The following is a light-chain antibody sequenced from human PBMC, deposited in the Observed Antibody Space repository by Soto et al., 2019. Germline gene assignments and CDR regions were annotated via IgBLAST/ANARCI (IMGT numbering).Light chain of an antibody. V-gene: IGLV1-47*01. CDR2: RNN. J-gene: IGLJ2*01. CDR3: TVWDDSLRGRL. Sequence: QSVLTQPPSASGTPGQRVTISCSGTSSSLESNYVYWYQQLPRTAPRLLIYRNNQRPSGVPDRFSGSKSGTSASLAISALRSEDESDYYCTVWDDSLRGRLFGGGTKLTVL. CDR1: SSSLESNY.